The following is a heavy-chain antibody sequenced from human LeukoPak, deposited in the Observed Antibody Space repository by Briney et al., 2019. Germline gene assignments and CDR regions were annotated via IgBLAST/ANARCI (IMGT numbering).Heavy chain of an antibody. CDR2: ISSSSSYI. V-gene: IGHV3-21*01. Sequence: GGSLRLSCAASGFTFSSYSMNWVRQAPGKGLEWVSSISSSSSYIYYADSVKGRFTISRDNAKNSLYLQMNSLRAEDTAVYYCARDRGSIVVVLPSTFDIWGQGTMVTVSS. J-gene: IGHJ3*02. CDR1: GFTFSSYS. CDR3: ARDRGSIVVVLPSTFDI. D-gene: IGHD2-15*01.